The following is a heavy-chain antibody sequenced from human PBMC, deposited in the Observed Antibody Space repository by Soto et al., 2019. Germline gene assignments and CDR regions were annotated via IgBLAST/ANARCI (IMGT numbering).Heavy chain of an antibody. CDR1: GFPFSSYA. V-gene: IGHV3-48*04. CDR2: ISSRGDTI. CDR3: VRDRRISGINRGLDY. J-gene: IGHJ4*02. Sequence: GGSLRLSCAASGFPFSSYAMSWVRQTPEKGLELVAYISSRGDTIYYADSVRGRITISRDNDKDSLFLQMSSLRVEDTAVYYCVRDRRISGINRGLDYWGRGTLVTVS. D-gene: IGHD1-20*01.